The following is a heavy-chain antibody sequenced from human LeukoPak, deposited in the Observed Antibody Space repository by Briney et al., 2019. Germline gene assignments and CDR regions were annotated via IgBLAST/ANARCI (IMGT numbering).Heavy chain of an antibody. V-gene: IGHV3-74*01. CDR2: INNDESVT. D-gene: IGHD2-2*01. Sequence: GGSLRLSCAASGFTFSSYWLHWVRQAPGKGLVWVSHINNDESVTSYADSVKGRFTISRDNAKNTLYLQMNSLRAEDTAVYYCARGYCGSTSCYYYFDYWGHGTLVSVSS. J-gene: IGHJ4*01. CDR1: GFTFSSYW. CDR3: ARGYCGSTSCYYYFDY.